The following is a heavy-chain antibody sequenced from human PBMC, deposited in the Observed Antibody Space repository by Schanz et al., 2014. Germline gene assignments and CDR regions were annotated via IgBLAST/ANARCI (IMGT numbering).Heavy chain of an antibody. CDR2: ISGSSRTI. J-gene: IGHJ3*02. CDR3: AKGRFGELSAFDI. Sequence: EEQLVESGGGLVQPGGSLRLSCAASGFSFSTYWMSWVRQAPGKGLEWVSYISGSSRTIYYADSMKGRFTVSRDNAKNSLYLEMNSLRAEDTALYYCAKGRFGELSAFDIWGQGTMVTVSS. D-gene: IGHD3-10*01. CDR1: GFSFSTYW. V-gene: IGHV3-48*01.